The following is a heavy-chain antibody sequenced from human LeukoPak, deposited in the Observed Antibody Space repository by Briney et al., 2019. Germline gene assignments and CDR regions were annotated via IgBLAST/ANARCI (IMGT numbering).Heavy chain of an antibody. CDR1: GGSISSYY. J-gene: IGHJ4*02. CDR3: ARGLRTPYYFDY. Sequence: SETLSLTCTVSGGSISSYYWSWIRQPPGKGLEWIGYIYYSGSTNYNPSLKSRVTISVDTSKNQFSLKLSSVTAADTAVYYCARGLRTPYYFDYWGQGTLVTVSS. CDR2: IYYSGST. D-gene: IGHD5-12*01. V-gene: IGHV4-59*01.